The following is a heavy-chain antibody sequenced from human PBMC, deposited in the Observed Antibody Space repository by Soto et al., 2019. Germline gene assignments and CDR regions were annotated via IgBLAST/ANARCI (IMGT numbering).Heavy chain of an antibody. CDR2: IYPGDSDT. V-gene: IGHV5-51*03. CDR1: GYTFTSYW. Sequence: GASVKVSCKASGYTFTSYWIGWVRQMPGKGLEWMGIIYPGDSDTRYSPSFQGQVTISADKSISTAYLQWSSLKASDTAMYYCARDLRAAARNNGNGNWFDPWGQGTLVTVSS. CDR3: ARDLRAAARNNGNGNWFDP. J-gene: IGHJ5*02. D-gene: IGHD1-20*01.